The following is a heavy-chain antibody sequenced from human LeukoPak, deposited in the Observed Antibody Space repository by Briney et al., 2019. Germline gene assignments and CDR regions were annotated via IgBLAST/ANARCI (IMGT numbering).Heavy chain of an antibody. CDR1: GGSIINYY. CDR3: ARLKYYDSTGYSPGYYMDV. J-gene: IGHJ6*03. V-gene: IGHV4-4*07. D-gene: IGHD3-22*01. CDR2: IYVTGST. Sequence: PSETLSLTCTVSGGSIINYYWSWIRQPAGTGLEWVGRIYVTGSTIYNPSLQSRLSMSADTSKNQFSLRLTSVTAADTAVYYCARLKYYDSTGYSPGYYMDVWGKGITVTVSS.